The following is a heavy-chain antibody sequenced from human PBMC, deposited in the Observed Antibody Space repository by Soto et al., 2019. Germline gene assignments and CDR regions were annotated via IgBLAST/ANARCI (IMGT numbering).Heavy chain of an antibody. D-gene: IGHD6-13*01. CDR2: ISSSSSYI. CDR1: GFTFSRYS. V-gene: IGHV3-21*01. J-gene: IGHJ5*02. CDR3: ARGCPLNSSPPDWFDP. Sequence: GGSLRLSCAASGFTFSRYSMNWVRQAPGKGLEWVSSISSSSSYIYYADSVKGRFTISRDNAKNSLYLQMNSLRAEDTAVYYCARGCPLNSSPPDWFDPWGQGTLVTVSS.